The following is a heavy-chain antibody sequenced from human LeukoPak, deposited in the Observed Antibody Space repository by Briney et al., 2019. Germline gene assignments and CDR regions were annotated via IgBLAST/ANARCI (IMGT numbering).Heavy chain of an antibody. CDR3: ARGINVDTAMVTGY. CDR1: GFTFSSYA. Sequence: GGSLRLSCAASGFTFSSYAMHWVRQAPGKGLEWVAVISYDGSNKYYADSVKGRFTISRDNSKNTLYLQTNSLRAEDTAVYYCARGINVDTAMVTGYWGQGTLVTVSS. D-gene: IGHD5-18*01. J-gene: IGHJ4*02. CDR2: ISYDGSNK. V-gene: IGHV3-30-3*01.